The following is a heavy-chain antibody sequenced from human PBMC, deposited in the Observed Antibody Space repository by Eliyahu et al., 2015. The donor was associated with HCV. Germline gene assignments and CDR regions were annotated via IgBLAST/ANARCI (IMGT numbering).Heavy chain of an antibody. CDR1: GVPVSSGSYY. CDR3: AREWAALDY. CDR2: IHYSGST. D-gene: IGHD6-25*01. V-gene: IGHV4-61*03. J-gene: IGHJ4*02. Sequence: QVQLQESGPGLVXPSETLSLTCXXSGVPVSSGSYYWNWIRQPPGKGLEWIGYIHYSGSTSYSPSLKSRVTMSVDTSKNHFSLKLTSVTAADTAMYYCAREWAALDYWGQGAQVTVSS.